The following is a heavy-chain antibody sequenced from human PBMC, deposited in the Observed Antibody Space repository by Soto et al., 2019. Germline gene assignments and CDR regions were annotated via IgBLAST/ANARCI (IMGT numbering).Heavy chain of an antibody. CDR3: ARSIRGPRRFNGMDV. CDR2: IERDDDDK. V-gene: IGHV2-70*13. CDR1: GFSLTSPGMC. D-gene: IGHD1-20*01. J-gene: IGHJ6*02. Sequence: GPTLVNPTETLTLTCTFSGFSLTSPGMCVSWIRQPPGKALEWLALIERDDDDKYYSTSLKTRLTISKDTRKNQVVLTMANMDPADTGTYYCARSIRGPRRFNGMDVWGQGTTVTVSS.